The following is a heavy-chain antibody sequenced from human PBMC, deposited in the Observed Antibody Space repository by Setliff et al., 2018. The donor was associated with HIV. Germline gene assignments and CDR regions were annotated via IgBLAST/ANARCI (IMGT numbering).Heavy chain of an antibody. CDR1: SYSISSGYY. CDR3: ARLSLSLVRGIINSGDRFFDY. CDR2: IYHTGST. V-gene: IGHV4-38-2*01. J-gene: IGHJ4*02. D-gene: IGHD3-10*01. Sequence: PSETLSLTCAVSSYSISSGYYWGWIRQPPGKGLEWIGSIYHTGSTYYSPSLNSRVTISVDTSKNQFSLKLSSVTAADTAVYYCARLSLSLVRGIINSGDRFFDYWGQGSLVTVSS.